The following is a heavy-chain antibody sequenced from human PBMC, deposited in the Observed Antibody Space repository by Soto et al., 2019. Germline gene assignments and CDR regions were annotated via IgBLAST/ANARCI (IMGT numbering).Heavy chain of an antibody. J-gene: IGHJ6*02. Sequence: ASVKVSCKASGGTFSSYAISWVRQAPGQGLEWMGWISANNGKTNYAQKLQGRVTITTDTSTSTAYMELRSLRSDDTAVYYCARGQSGGSRIDYYYYYGMDVWGQGTTVTVSS. D-gene: IGHD2-15*01. CDR2: ISANNGKT. CDR3: ARGQSGGSRIDYYYYYGMDV. CDR1: GGTFSSYA. V-gene: IGHV1-18*01.